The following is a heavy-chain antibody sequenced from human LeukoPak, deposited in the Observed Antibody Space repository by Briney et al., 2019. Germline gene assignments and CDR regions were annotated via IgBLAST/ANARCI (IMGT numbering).Heavy chain of an antibody. CDR3: ARHMPYAGIYLDY. CDR2: VYHSGST. Sequence: PSETLSLTCTVAGASISSESYYWGWIRQPPGKGLEWIGAVYHSGSTSYNPSLKSRVTISLDTSKNQFSLHLSSVTAADTAVYYCARHMPYAGIYLDYWRQGTLVTVSS. CDR1: GASISSESYY. D-gene: IGHD4-23*01. J-gene: IGHJ4*02. V-gene: IGHV4-39*01.